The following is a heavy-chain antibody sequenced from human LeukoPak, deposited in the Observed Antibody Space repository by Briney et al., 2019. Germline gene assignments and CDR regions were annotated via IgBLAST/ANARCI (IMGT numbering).Heavy chain of an antibody. CDR1: GYTFTSYG. D-gene: IGHD1-26*01. CDR3: ARVPPRTFYSGSYLGYFQH. V-gene: IGHV1-18*01. Sequence: GASVKVSCKASGYTFTSYGISWVRQAPGQGLEWMGWISAYNGNTNYAQKLQGRVTMTTDTSTSTAYMELRGLRSDDTAVYYCARVPPRTFYSGSYLGYFQHWGQGTLVTVSS. J-gene: IGHJ1*01. CDR2: ISAYNGNT.